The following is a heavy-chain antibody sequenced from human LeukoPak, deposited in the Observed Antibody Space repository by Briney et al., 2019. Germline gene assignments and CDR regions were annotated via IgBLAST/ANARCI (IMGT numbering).Heavy chain of an antibody. CDR3: AREDSSGYFRHFDY. V-gene: IGHV3-64*01. Sequence: GGSLRLSCAASGFTFSNYAMHWVRQAQGKGLEYVSAISSNGGSTYYANSVKGRFTISRDDSKNTMYLQMNSLRAEDTAVYYCAREDSSGYFRHFDYWGQGTLVTVSS. J-gene: IGHJ4*02. CDR1: GFTFSNYA. CDR2: ISSNGGST. D-gene: IGHD3-22*01.